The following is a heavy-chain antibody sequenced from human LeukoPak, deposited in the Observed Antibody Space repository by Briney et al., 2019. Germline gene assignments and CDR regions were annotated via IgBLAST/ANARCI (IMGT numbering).Heavy chain of an antibody. CDR3: ARGNEVTSLDY. Sequence: GGSLRLSCAASGFTVSSNYMSWVRQAPGKGLEWVSVIYSGGSTYYADSVKGRFTISRGNSKNTLYLQMNSLRAEDTAVYYCARGNEVTSLDYWGQGTLVTVSS. CDR2: IYSGGST. D-gene: IGHD2-21*02. CDR1: GFTVSSNY. V-gene: IGHV3-53*01. J-gene: IGHJ4*02.